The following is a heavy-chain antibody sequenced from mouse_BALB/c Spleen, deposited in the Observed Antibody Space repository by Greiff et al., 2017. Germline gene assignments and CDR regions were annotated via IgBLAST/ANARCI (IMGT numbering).Heavy chain of an antibody. CDR1: GFSLTSYG. V-gene: IGHV2-9*02. J-gene: IGHJ1*01. D-gene: IGHD2-1*01. Sequence: VKLVESGPGLVAPSQSLSITCTVSGFSLTSYGVHWVRQPPGKGLEWLGVIWAGGSTNYNSALMSRLSISKDNSKSQGFLKMNSLQTDDTAMYYCAKIYYGNYGGYFDVWGAGTTVTVSS. CDR3: AKIYYGNYGGYFDV. CDR2: IWAGGST.